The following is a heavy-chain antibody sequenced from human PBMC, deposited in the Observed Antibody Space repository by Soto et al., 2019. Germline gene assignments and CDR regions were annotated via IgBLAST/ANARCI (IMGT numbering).Heavy chain of an antibody. V-gene: IGHV1-2*02. D-gene: IGHD6-19*01. Sequence: QLHLVQSGADVKKPGASVTVSCSASGYPVTAYYMHWVRQAPGRGLEWMGGINPATGAAKYTRTFQGRSTLTRDTSTSTVFMELLGLTSEDTAGFYGAGGGGGGVAGSAAFDMWGQGTLVTVSS. CDR3: AGGGGGGVAGSAAFDM. CDR2: INPATGAA. CDR1: GYPVTAYY. J-gene: IGHJ3*02.